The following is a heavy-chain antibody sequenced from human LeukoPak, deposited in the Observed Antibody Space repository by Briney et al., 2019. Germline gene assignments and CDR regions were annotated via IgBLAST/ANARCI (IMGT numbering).Heavy chain of an antibody. Sequence: PGGSLRLSCAASGFTFSSYGMHWVRQAPGKGLEWVAVISYDGSNKYYADSVKGRFTISRDNSKNTLYLQMNSLRAEDTAVYYCAKSRTVTIPYYFDYWGQGTLVTVSS. CDR2: ISYDGSNK. J-gene: IGHJ4*02. D-gene: IGHD4-17*01. CDR1: GFTFSSYG. CDR3: AKSRTVTIPYYFDY. V-gene: IGHV3-30*18.